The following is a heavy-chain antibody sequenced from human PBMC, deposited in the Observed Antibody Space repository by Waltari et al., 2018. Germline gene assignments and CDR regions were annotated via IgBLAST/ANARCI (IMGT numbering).Heavy chain of an antibody. J-gene: IGHJ1*01. V-gene: IGHV1-24*01. CDR1: ALTLSHFA. Sequence: QVQLVQSGAEVKKPGASVKVSCKLSALTLSHFAIHWVRQGPGKGLEWMGGFDPEDGEMTYEQKFQGRVTMTEDPSTDTAYMELSSLTSEDTAVYFCATGYGSEFWGQGSLVTVSS. D-gene: IGHD3-10*01. CDR2: FDPEDGEM. CDR3: ATGYGSEF.